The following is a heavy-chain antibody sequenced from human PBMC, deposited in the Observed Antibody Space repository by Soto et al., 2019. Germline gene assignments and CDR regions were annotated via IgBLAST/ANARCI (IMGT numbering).Heavy chain of an antibody. CDR1: GGSISSGDYY. CDR3: ASGGYYYDSSGYALGY. CDR2: IYYSGST. Sequence: QVQLQESGPGLVKPSQTLSLTCTVSGGSISSGDYYWSWIRQPPGKGLEWIGYIYYSGSTYYNPSLKSRVTISVDTSKKQFSLKLSSVTAADAAVYYCASGGYYYDSSGYALGYWGQGTLVTVSS. D-gene: IGHD3-22*01. J-gene: IGHJ4*02. V-gene: IGHV4-30-4*01.